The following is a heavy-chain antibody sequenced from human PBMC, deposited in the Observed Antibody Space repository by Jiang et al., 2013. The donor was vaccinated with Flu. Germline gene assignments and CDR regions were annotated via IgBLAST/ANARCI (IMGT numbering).Heavy chain of an antibody. CDR2: ISDRGSS. D-gene: IGHD3-10*01. J-gene: IGHJ6*02. CDR3: ARGYEGSYKVGYYGMDV. Sequence: KPSQTVFLTCTVSGDSVSSACYLLQLDPPAVRKGLEWIGYISDRGSSRYNPSLQSRLFLSVDTSKKQFSLQLKSVTDADTAVYYCARGYEGSYKVGYYGMDVWGQGTTVTVSS. CDR1: GDSVSSACYL. V-gene: IGHV4-31*03.